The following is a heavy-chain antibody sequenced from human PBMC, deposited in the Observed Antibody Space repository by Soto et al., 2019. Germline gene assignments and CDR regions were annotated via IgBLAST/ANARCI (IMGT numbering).Heavy chain of an antibody. D-gene: IGHD6-25*01. J-gene: IGHJ4*02. CDR3: AKGRLSFDF. V-gene: IGHV3-23*01. CDR1: GFIFSNYA. Sequence: GGSLRLSCAASGFIFSNYAMNWVRQAPGKGLEWVSFVSGSADGTFYADSVKGRFSISRDNSKNTLYLQMNNLRAEDTAVYYCAKGRLSFDFWGQGTLVTVYS. CDR2: VSGSADGT.